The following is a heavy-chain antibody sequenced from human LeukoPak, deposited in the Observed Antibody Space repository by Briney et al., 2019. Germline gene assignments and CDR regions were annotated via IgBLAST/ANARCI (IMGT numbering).Heavy chain of an antibody. CDR2: INPNSGGT. Sequence: ASVKVSCTASGYTFIGYYIHWVRQAPGQGLEWMGWINPNSGGTNYPQKFQGRVTMTRDTSISTAYMELSRLTSDDTAVYYCARGAEFDYWGQGTLVTVSS. J-gene: IGHJ4*02. V-gene: IGHV1-2*02. CDR1: GYTFIGYY. CDR3: ARGAEFDY.